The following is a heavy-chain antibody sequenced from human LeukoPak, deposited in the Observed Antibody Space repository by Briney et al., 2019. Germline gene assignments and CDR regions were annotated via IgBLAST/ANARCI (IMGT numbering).Heavy chain of an antibody. J-gene: IGHJ4*02. Sequence: TGGSLRLSCAASGFIFSIYAMSWVRQAPGKGLEWVSDISGSGGGTYYADSVKGRFTISRDNSKNTLYLQMNSLRAEDTAVYYCARGFYYVDSSVYYLPADDWGQGTLVTASS. V-gene: IGHV3-23*01. CDR2: ISGSGGGT. CDR3: ARGFYYVDSSVYYLPADD. D-gene: IGHD3-22*01. CDR1: GFIFSIYA.